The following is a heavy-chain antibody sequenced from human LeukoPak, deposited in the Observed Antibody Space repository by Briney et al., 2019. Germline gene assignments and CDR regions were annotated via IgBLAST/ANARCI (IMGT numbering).Heavy chain of an antibody. CDR1: GYTFTGYY. CDR3: ARDSSGTPFDY. J-gene: IGHJ4*02. Sequence: ASAKVSCKASGYTFTGYYMHWVRQAPGQGLEWMGWINPNSGGTNYAQKFQGRVAMTRDTSISTAYMELSRLRSDGTAVYYCARDSSGTPFDYWGQGTLVTVSS. V-gene: IGHV1-2*02. CDR2: INPNSGGT. D-gene: IGHD6-19*01.